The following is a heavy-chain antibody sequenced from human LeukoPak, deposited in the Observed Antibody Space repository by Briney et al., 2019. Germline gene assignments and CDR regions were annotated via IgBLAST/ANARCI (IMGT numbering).Heavy chain of an antibody. Sequence: PGGSLRLSCAASGFTFSSYSMNWVRQAPGKGLEWVSSISSSSSYIYYADSVKGRFTISRDNAKNSLYLQMNSLRAEDTAVYYCARDRLRYSGYVDFDYWGQGTLVTVSS. CDR1: GFTFSSYS. V-gene: IGHV3-21*01. D-gene: IGHD5-12*01. CDR2: ISSSSSYI. J-gene: IGHJ4*02. CDR3: ARDRLRYSGYVDFDY.